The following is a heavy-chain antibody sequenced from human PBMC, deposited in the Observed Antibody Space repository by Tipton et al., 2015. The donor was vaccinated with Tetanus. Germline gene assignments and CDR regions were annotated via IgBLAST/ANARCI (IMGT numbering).Heavy chain of an antibody. D-gene: IGHD3-3*01. V-gene: IGHV5-51*01. CDR1: GYSFSGYW. J-gene: IGHJ4*02. CDR2: IYPDGFEP. CDR3: ARHPDFWSGYYFDL. Sequence: VQLVQSGAEVKKAGESLKISCKGSGYSFSGYWIGWVRQMPGKGLKWMAIIYPDGFEPRYSPPFQGHVTISVDKSINTAYLQWDSLKASDTAIYYCARHPDFWSGYYFDLWGQGTLVNVSS.